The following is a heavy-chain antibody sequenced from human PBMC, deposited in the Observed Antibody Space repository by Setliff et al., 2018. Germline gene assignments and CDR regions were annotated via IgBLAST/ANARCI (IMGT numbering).Heavy chain of an antibody. CDR3: ARHKSNGSGSYPSLYMDV. J-gene: IGHJ6*03. V-gene: IGHV4-39*01. Sequence: SETLSLTCRVSGGSISSGNYYWGLIRQPPGKGLEWVATIYYSGSTYSNPSLKSLLIISVAAPDPPFSVKLSSVTAADTAVYYCARHKSNGSGSYPSLYMDVWGKGIKVTV. CDR2: IYYSGST. CDR1: GGSISSGNYY. D-gene: IGHD3-10*01.